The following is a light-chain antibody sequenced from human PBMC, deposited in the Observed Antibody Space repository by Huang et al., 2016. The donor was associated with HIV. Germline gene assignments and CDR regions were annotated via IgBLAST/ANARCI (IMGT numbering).Light chain of an antibody. J-gene: IGKJ1*01. CDR3: QHYNNWPPWT. V-gene: IGKV3-15*01. CDR2: GAS. Sequence: EIVMTQSPATLSVSPGERATLSCRASQPVNDNLAWYQQKPGQPPRLLIYGASARATGIPVRFSGSGSGTDFTLTISSLQSEDSAVYYCQHYNNWPPWTFGQGTKVEVK. CDR1: QPVNDN.